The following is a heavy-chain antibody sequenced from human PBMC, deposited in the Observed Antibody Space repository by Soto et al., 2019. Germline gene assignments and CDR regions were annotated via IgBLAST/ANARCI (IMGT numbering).Heavy chain of an antibody. CDR2: ISGSGGST. J-gene: IGHJ4*02. CDR1: GFTCSSYA. D-gene: IGHD3-22*01. Sequence: GESLRLSCAASGFTCSSYAMSWFRQAPGKGLEWVSAISGSGGSTYYADSVKGRFTISRDNSKNTLYLQMNSLRAEDTAVYYCAKAQYDSSGYFFDYWGQGTLVTVSS. CDR3: AKAQYDSSGYFFDY. V-gene: IGHV3-23*01.